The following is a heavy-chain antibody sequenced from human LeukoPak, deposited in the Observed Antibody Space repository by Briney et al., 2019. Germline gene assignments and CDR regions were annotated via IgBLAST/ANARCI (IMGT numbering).Heavy chain of an antibody. CDR3: ARMGRRYSGSYSGLT. J-gene: IGHJ5*02. CDR2: INHSGST. D-gene: IGHD1-26*01. CDR1: GGSFSGYY. Sequence: SETLSLTCAVYGGSFSGYYWSWIRQPPGKGLEWIGEINHSGSTNYNPSLKSRVTKSVDTSKNQFSLKLSSVTAADTAVYYCARMGRRYSGSYSGLTWGQGTLVTVSS. V-gene: IGHV4-34*01.